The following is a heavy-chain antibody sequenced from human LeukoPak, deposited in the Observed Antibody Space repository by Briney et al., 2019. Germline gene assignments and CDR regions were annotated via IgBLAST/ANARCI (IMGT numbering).Heavy chain of an antibody. CDR2: ISDSGGST. D-gene: IGHD2-15*01. Sequence: GGALRLSCSASGFPFSIYAMHWVRQAPGKGLEYVSAISDSGGSTYYADSVKGGFTISRENSDSTLCLQMRCVRDETTVVYFCVRGYSSGPYGMDVRGQGNTVTVSS. CDR1: GFPFSIYA. CDR3: VRGYSSGPYGMDV. J-gene: IGHJ6*02. V-gene: IGHV3-64D*09.